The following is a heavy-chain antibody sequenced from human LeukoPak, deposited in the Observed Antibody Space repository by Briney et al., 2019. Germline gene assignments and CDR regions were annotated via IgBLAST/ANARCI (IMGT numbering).Heavy chain of an antibody. CDR1: GYTFTGYY. D-gene: IGHD3-16*01. V-gene: IGHV1-2*02. Sequence: ASVKVSCKASGYTFTGYYMHWVRQAPGQGLEWMGWINPNSGGTNYAQKFQGRVTMTRDTSTSTVYMELSSLRSDDTAVYYCARDGALPYDYVWGSYYWGQGTLVTVSS. J-gene: IGHJ4*02. CDR3: ARDGALPYDYVWGSYY. CDR2: INPNSGGT.